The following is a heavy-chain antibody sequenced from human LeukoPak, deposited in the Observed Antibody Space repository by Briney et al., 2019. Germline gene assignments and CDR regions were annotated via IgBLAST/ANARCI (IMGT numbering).Heavy chain of an antibody. CDR2: IYYSGST. Sequence: SETLSLTCTVSGGSISSYYCSWIRQPPGKGLEWIGYIYYSGSTTYNPSLKSRVTISVDTSKNQFSLKLSSVNAADTGVYYCARDRGRHDILTGYLPSNWFDPWGQGTLVTVSS. J-gene: IGHJ5*02. V-gene: IGHV4-59*01. CDR1: GGSISSYY. CDR3: ARDRGRHDILTGYLPSNWFDP. D-gene: IGHD3-9*01.